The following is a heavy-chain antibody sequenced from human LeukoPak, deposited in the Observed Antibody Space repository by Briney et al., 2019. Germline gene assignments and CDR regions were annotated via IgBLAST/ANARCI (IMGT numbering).Heavy chain of an antibody. V-gene: IGHV4-59*11. CDR2: ISYSGST. CDR3: ARAPTTVTKGFYI. CDR1: GSSFSNHY. Sequence: SEILYLTWTVSGSSFSNHYWSWIRQPPGKGLALSGYISYSGSTTYTPYLESRVTISVDTSKNQFSRKLSSVTAADTAVYYCARAPTTVTKGFYIWGQGGMVTASS. D-gene: IGHD4-17*01. J-gene: IGHJ3*02.